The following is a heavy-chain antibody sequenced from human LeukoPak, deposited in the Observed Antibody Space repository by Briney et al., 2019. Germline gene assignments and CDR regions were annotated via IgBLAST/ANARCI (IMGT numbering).Heavy chain of an antibody. Sequence: GGSLRLSCAASGFTFSSHAMTWVRQAPGKGLEWVSAISRSGDITYYADSVKGRFTISRDISKNTLYLQMNSLRAEDTAIYYCATEEVPNAYWGQGTLVTVSS. CDR3: ATEEVPNAY. D-gene: IGHD1-1*01. J-gene: IGHJ4*02. CDR1: GFTFSSHA. V-gene: IGHV3-23*01. CDR2: ISRSGDIT.